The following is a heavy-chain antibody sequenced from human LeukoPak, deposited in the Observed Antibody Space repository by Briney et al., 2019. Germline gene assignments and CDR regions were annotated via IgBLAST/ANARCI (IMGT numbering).Heavy chain of an antibody. CDR3: ADAYGY. Sequence: GGSLRLSCAASGLTFSSYWMSWVRQAPGKGLEWVANIKQDGSEKYYVDSVKGLFTISRDNAKNSLYLQMNSLRAEDTAVYYCADAYGYWGQGTLVTVSS. CDR2: IKQDGSEK. D-gene: IGHD3-10*01. V-gene: IGHV3-7*01. J-gene: IGHJ4*02. CDR1: GLTFSSYW.